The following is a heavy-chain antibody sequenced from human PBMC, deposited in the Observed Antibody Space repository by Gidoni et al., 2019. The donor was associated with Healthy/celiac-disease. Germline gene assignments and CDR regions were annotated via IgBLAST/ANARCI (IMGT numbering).Heavy chain of an antibody. V-gene: IGHV1-2*04. CDR2: INPNSGGT. Sequence: QVQLVQSGAEVKKPGASVKVSCKASGYTFTGYYMHWVRQAPGQGLEWMGWINPNSGGTNYAQKFQGWVTMTRDTSISTAYMELSRLRSDDTAVYYCARAYKNYGDLLPTLGYWGQGTLVTVSS. CDR3: ARAYKNYGDLLPTLGY. J-gene: IGHJ4*02. CDR1: GYTFTGYY. D-gene: IGHD4-17*01.